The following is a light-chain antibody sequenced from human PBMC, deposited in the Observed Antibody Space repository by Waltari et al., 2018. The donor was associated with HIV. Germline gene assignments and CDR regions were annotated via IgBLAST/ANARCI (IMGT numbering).Light chain of an antibody. CDR3: QSYDTSLSGNYV. J-gene: IGLJ1*01. V-gene: IGLV1-40*01. CDR1: RPNIGAGYD. Sequence: QSVLTQPPSVSGAPGQRVTIPCTGSRPNIGAGYDVHWYQQLPGTAPKLLIYGNSNRPSGVPDRFSGSKSGTSASLAITGLQAEDEADYYCQSYDTSLSGNYVFGTGTKVTVL. CDR2: GNS.